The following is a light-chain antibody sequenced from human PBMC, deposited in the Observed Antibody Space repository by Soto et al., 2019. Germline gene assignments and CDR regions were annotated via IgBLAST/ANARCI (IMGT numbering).Light chain of an antibody. CDR2: AAS. CDR3: QQSYSTWK. CDR1: QSVDNF. Sequence: DIQMTQSPSSLSASVGDRVTITCRASQSVDNFLNWYQQKPGKAPKLLIYAASSLQSGVPSRLSGSGSGTDFTLTISNLQPADFATYYCQQSYSTWKFGQGTKVEIK. V-gene: IGKV1-39*01. J-gene: IGKJ1*01.